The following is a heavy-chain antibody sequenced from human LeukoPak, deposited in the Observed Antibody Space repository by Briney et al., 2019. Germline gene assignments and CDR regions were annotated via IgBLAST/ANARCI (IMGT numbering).Heavy chain of an antibody. V-gene: IGHV3-64D*06. CDR1: GFTFSSYD. CDR2: ISSNGGST. J-gene: IGHJ4*02. D-gene: IGHD3-10*01. CDR3: GGSPDY. Sequence: GGSLRLSCSASGFTFSSYDMHWVRQAPGKGLEYVSVISSNGGSTYYADSVKGRFTISRDNSKNTLYLQMSSLRTEDTAVYYCGGSPDYWGQGTLVTVSS.